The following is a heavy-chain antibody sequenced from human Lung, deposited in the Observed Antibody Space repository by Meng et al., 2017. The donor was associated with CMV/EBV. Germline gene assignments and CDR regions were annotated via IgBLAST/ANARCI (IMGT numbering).Heavy chain of an antibody. CDR1: GFTISNAK. J-gene: IGHJ4*02. CDR2: IKPTTEHETI. Sequence: SCAGSGFTISNAKISWVRQAPGKGLEWVARIKPTTEHETIDYAAPVEGRFTISRDDSRNTVYLQMNSLKSEDTAVYFCTTVNWNYYAYWGQG. V-gene: IGHV3-15*01. D-gene: IGHD1-1*01. CDR3: TTVNWNYYAY.